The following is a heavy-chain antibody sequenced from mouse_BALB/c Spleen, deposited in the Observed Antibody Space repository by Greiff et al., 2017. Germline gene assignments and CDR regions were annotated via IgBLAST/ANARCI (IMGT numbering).Heavy chain of an antibody. D-gene: IGHD2-14*01. CDR1: GYSITSGYY. J-gene: IGHJ2*01. Sequence: EVKLVESGPGLVKPSQSLSLTCSVTGYSITSGYYWNWIRQLPGNKLEWMGYISYDGSNNYNPSLKNRISITRDTSKNQFFLKLNSVTTEDTATYYCAREGVRKGYYFDYWGQGTTLTVSS. V-gene: IGHV3-6*02. CDR2: ISYDGSN. CDR3: AREGVRKGYYFDY.